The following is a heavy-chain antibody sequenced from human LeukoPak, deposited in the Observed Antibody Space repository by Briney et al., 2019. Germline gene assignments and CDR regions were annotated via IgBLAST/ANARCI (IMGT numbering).Heavy chain of an antibody. Sequence: GGSLRLSCAASGFTFSSYAMRWVRQAPGKGLEWVSVISGSGGSTYYADCVKGRFTITRDNSKNTLYLQMNSLRAEDTAVYYCAKDDFWSGRDYWGQGTLVTVSS. V-gene: IGHV3-23*01. J-gene: IGHJ4*02. CDR3: AKDDFWSGRDY. CDR1: GFTFSSYA. D-gene: IGHD3-3*01. CDR2: ISGSGGST.